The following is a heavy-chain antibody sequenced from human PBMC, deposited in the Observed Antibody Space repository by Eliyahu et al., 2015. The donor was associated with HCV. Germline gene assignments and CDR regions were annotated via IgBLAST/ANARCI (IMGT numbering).Heavy chain of an antibody. D-gene: IGHD2-15*01. CDR1: GFTFSPYX. CDR3: ARDRGQYCSGGSCYGFAV. J-gene: IGHJ3*01. V-gene: IGHV3-21*01. Sequence: EVQLVETGGGLVKPGGXLRLSCAASGFTFSPYXXNWVRQAPGKGLEWVSSXSSGSNYLYYADSVKGRFTISRDNAKRSLFLQMDSLRAEDTAVYYCARDRGQYCSGGSCYGFAVWGQGTTVTVAS. CDR2: XSSGSNYL.